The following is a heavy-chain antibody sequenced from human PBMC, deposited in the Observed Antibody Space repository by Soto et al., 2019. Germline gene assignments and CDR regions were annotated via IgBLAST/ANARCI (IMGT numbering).Heavy chain of an antibody. CDR2: ISWNSGSI. Sequence: GGSLRLSCAASGFTFDDYAMHWVRQAPGKGLEWVSGISWNSGSIGYADSVKGRFTISRDNAKNSLYLQMNSLRAEDTALYYCAKGGRGSGDAFDIWGQGTMVTVSS. J-gene: IGHJ3*02. CDR1: GFTFDDYA. D-gene: IGHD6-25*01. CDR3: AKGGRGSGDAFDI. V-gene: IGHV3-9*01.